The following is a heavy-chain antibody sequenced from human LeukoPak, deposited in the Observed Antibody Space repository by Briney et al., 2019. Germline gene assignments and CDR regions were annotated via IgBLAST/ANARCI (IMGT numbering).Heavy chain of an antibody. CDR1: GGSISSSSYY. D-gene: IGHD6-19*01. CDR3: ARGWYSRYYFDY. J-gene: IGHJ4*02. Sequence: SETLSLTCTVSGGSISSSSYYWGWIRQPPGKGLEWIGSIYYSGSTYYNPSLKSRVTISVDTSKNQFSLNLSSVTAADTAVYYCARGWYSRYYFDYWGQGTLVTVSS. V-gene: IGHV4-39*01. CDR2: IYYSGST.